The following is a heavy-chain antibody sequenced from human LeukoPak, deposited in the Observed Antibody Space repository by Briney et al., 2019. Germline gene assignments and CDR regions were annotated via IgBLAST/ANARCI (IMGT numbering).Heavy chain of an antibody. V-gene: IGHV3-53*01. D-gene: IGHD6-19*01. J-gene: IGHJ4*02. Sequence: TGGSLRLSCAASGFTVSSNYMNWVRQAPGKGLEWVSIIYSGGSTYYADSVKGRFTISRDNSKNTLYLQMNSLRAEDTAVYYCARDLGSGWNFDYWGQGTLVTVSS. CDR3: ARDLGSGWNFDY. CDR1: GFTVSSNY. CDR2: IYSGGST.